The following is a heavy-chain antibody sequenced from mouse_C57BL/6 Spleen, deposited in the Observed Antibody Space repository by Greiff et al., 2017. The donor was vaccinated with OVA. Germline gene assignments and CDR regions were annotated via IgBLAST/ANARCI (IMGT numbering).Heavy chain of an antibody. Sequence: VQLQQSGPELVKPGASVKMSCKASGYTFTDYNMHWVKQSHGKSLEWIGYINPNNGGTSYNQKFKGKATLTVNKSSSTAYMEIRSLTSEDSAVYYCARKTYYSLYYFDYWGQGTTLTVSS. J-gene: IGHJ2*01. CDR1: GYTFTDYN. CDR3: ARKTYYSLYYFDY. CDR2: INPNNGGT. V-gene: IGHV1-22*01. D-gene: IGHD2-12*01.